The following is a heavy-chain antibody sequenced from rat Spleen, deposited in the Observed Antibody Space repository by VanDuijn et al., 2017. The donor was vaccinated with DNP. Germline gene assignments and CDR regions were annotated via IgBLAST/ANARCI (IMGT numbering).Heavy chain of an antibody. CDR1: GFRFSDYN. CDR2: IISDGSRT. V-gene: IGHV5S10*01. D-gene: IGHD1-11*01. J-gene: IGHJ2*01. Sequence: EVQLMESGGGLVQPGRSLKLSCTASGFRFSDYNMAWVRQAPKRGLEWVATIISDGSRTYYRDSAKGRFTISRNNAKTTLNLQMDSLRSEDTATYYCVTRGKYGGYDYWGQGVMVTVSS. CDR3: VTRGKYGGYDY.